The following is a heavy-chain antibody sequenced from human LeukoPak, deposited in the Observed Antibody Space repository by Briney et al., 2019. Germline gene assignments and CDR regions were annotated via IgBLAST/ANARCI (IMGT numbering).Heavy chain of an antibody. D-gene: IGHD3-10*01. CDR2: IYYSGST. Sequence: SETLSLTCTVSGGSISSYYWSWIRQPPGKGLEWIGSIYYSGSTYYNPSLKSRVTISVDTSKNQFSLKLSSVTAADTAVYYCARDGSGPTPNDYWGQGTLVTVSS. J-gene: IGHJ4*02. V-gene: IGHV4-59*12. CDR1: GGSISSYY. CDR3: ARDGSGPTPNDY.